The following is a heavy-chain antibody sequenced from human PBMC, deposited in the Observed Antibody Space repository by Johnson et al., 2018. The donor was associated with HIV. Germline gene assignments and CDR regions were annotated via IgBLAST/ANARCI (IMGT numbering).Heavy chain of an antibody. CDR2: INWNGGST. CDR1: GFTFDDYG. D-gene: IGHD5-12*01. J-gene: IGHJ3*02. V-gene: IGHV3-20*04. Sequence: VQLVESGGDVVQPGGSLRLSCVASGFTFDDYGMSWVRQAPGKGLEWVSGINWNGGSTGYADSVKGRFTISRDNAKNSMYLQTNSLRAEDTALYYCARVGWATSDAFDIWGQGTMVTVSS. CDR3: ARVGWATSDAFDI.